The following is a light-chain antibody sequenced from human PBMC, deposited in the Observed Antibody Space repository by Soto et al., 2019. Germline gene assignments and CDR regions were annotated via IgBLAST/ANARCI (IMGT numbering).Light chain of an antibody. CDR1: QDISNF. CDR3: QHYLNYPVT. V-gene: IGKV1-27*01. Sequence: DNQITQPPASLASFVGDRVTITCRASQDISNFLAWYQQKPGKVPKLLIYAASTLQSGVPSRFSGSGSRTDFTLTITHLQSEDFATYYCQHYLNYPVTFGQGTRLEIK. CDR2: AAS. J-gene: IGKJ5*01.